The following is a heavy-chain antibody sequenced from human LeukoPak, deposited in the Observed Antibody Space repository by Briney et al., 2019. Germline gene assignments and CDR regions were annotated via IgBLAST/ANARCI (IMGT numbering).Heavy chain of an antibody. CDR1: GFTFNSYA. V-gene: IGHV3-23*01. Sequence: GGSLRLSCAASGFTFNSYAMYWVRQAPGKGLEWVSGIFGSGGSSHYADSVKGRFTISRDNAKNSLYLQMNSLRAEDTAVYYCARESYYGSGSYYIWAFDYWGQGTLVTVSS. J-gene: IGHJ4*02. D-gene: IGHD3-10*01. CDR3: ARESYYGSGSYYIWAFDY. CDR2: IFGSGGSS.